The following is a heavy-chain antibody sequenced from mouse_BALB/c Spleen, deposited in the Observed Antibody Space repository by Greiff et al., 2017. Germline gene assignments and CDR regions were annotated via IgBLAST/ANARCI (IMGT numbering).Heavy chain of an antibody. CDR2: ISSGGSYT. CDR3: ARDGNYEDYAMDY. V-gene: IGHV5-6*01. Sequence: EVQRVESGGDLVKPGGSLKLSCAASGFTFSSYGMSWVRQTPDKRLEWVATISSGGSYTYYPDSVKGRFTISRDNAKNTLYLQMSSLKSEDTAMYYCARDGNYEDYAMDYWGQGTSVTVSS. CDR1: GFTFSSYG. J-gene: IGHJ4*01. D-gene: IGHD2-1*01.